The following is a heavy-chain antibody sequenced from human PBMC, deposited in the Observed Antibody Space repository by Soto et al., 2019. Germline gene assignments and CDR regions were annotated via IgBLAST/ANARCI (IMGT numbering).Heavy chain of an antibody. D-gene: IGHD2-15*01. CDR1: GFSLTTSGVG. Sequence: QITLRESGPTLVKPTQTLTLTCTFSGFSLTTSGVGVGWFRQPPGQGLQWLALIYWNGNERYSPSLNNRVIVTKDTSKNQVILTMTNVDPVDTATYYCSHELSGYYYVMDGWGQGTNVTVSS. CDR2: IYWNGNE. CDR3: SHELSGYYYVMDG. V-gene: IGHV2-5*01. J-gene: IGHJ6*02.